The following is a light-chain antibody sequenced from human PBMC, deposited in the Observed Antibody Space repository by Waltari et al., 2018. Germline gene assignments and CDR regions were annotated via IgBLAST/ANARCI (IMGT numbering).Light chain of an antibody. Sequence: DIQMTQSPSTLSASVGDTVTITCRASQTIITWLAWYQQKPGKAPKLLIYDASTLESGGPSRFSGSGSGTEFTLTISSLQPLDFAVYYCQQYNTDPWTFGQGTQVEI. CDR1: QTIITW. CDR2: DAS. J-gene: IGKJ1*01. CDR3: QQYNTDPWT. V-gene: IGKV1-5*01.